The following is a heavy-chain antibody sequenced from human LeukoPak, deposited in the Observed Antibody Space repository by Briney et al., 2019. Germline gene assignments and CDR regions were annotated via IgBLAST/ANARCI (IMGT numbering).Heavy chain of an antibody. CDR1: GVSIAKTFYY. J-gene: IGHJ4*02. CDR3: ARRQEGHDY. V-gene: IGHV4-61*02. Sequence: SETLSLTCTVSGVSIAKTFYYWSWLRQPARKGLEWIGRIYTTGGTDYNPSLKSRVTISLDTAKNQFSLKMASVSAADTAVYYCARRQEGHDYWGQGTLVTVSS. CDR2: IYTTGGT.